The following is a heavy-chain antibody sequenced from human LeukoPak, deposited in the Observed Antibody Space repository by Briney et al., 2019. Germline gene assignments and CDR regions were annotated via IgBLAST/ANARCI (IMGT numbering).Heavy chain of an antibody. CDR3: ARGNQADDY. Sequence: PGRSLRLSCAASGFTFSSYWMHWVRQVPGKGLVWVARINPGGSSITYAGSVKGRFTISRDNAKNTLYLQMDSLGAEDTGVYYCARGNQADDYWGQGTLVTVSS. CDR2: INPGGSSI. CDR1: GFTFSSYW. J-gene: IGHJ4*02. V-gene: IGHV3-74*01. D-gene: IGHD1-14*01.